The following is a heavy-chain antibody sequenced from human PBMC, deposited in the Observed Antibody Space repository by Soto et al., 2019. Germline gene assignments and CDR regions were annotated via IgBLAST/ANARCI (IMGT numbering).Heavy chain of an antibody. CDR2: ISSSSSYI. V-gene: IGHV3-21*01. D-gene: IGHD3-9*01. CDR1: GFTFSSYS. Sequence: LRLSCAASGFTFSSYSMNWVRQAPGKGLEWVSSISSSSSYIYYADSVKGRFTISRDNAKNSLYLQMNSLRAEDTAVYYCARDNKGGDIRGFDYWGQGTLVTVSS. CDR3: ARDNKGGDIRGFDY. J-gene: IGHJ4*02.